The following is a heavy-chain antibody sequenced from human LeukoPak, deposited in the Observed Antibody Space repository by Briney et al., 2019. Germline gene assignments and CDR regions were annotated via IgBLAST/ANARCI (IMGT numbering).Heavy chain of an antibody. CDR2: IYYSGST. CDR1: GGSISNKY. J-gene: IGHJ5*02. D-gene: IGHD3-16*01. Sequence: SETLSLTCTVSGGSISNKYWNWIRQPPGKGLEWIGYIYYSGSTNYNPSLKSRVTISVDTSKNQFSLNLTSVTAADTAVYYCARFTPQGYGWGGYNRFDPWGQGTLVTVSS. CDR3: ARFTPQGYGWGGYNRFDP. V-gene: IGHV4-59*01.